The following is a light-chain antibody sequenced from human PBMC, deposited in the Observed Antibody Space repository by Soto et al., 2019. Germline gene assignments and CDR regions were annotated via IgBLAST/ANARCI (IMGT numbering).Light chain of an antibody. V-gene: IGKV3-15*01. CDR1: QRINNN. CDR2: GAF. Sequence: EIVMTQSPATLSVSPGERATLSCRASQRINNNLAWYQQKPGQAPRLIIYGAFDRATNISARFSGSGSGTEFALTLSGLQSEGFAIYYCQQYNTWPRTFGQGTRVDI. J-gene: IGKJ1*01. CDR3: QQYNTWPRT.